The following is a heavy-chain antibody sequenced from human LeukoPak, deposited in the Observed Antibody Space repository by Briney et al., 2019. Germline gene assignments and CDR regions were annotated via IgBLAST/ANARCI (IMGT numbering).Heavy chain of an antibody. CDR2: FSGSGGST. CDR1: GFTFSNYA. Sequence: GGSLRLSCAASGFTFSNYAMSWVRQAPGKGLEWVSAFSGSGGSTYYADSVKGRFTISRDNSKNTLYLQMNSLRAGDTAVYYCAKVRPGSGSYYQFDYWGQGTLVTVSS. J-gene: IGHJ4*02. D-gene: IGHD3-10*01. CDR3: AKVRPGSGSYYQFDY. V-gene: IGHV3-23*01.